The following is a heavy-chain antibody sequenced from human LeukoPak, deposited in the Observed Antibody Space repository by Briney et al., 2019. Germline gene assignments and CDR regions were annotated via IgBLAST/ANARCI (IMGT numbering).Heavy chain of an antibody. CDR3: ARVVGATIIDY. V-gene: IGHV3-66*01. Sequence: PGGSLRLSCAASGFTVSSNYMSWVRQAPGKGLEWVSVIYSGGSTHYADSVKGRFTISRDNSKNTLYLQMNSLRAEDTAVYYCARVVGATIIDYWGQGTLVTVSS. CDR2: IYSGGST. D-gene: IGHD1-26*01. J-gene: IGHJ4*02. CDR1: GFTVSSNY.